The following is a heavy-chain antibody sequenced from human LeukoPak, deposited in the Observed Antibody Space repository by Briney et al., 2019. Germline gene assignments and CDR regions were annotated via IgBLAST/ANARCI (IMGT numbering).Heavy chain of an antibody. Sequence: PGGSLRLSCAASGFTFDDYAMHWVRQAPGKGLEWVSGISWNSGSIGYADSVKGRFTISRDNAKNSLYLQMNSLRAEDTALYYCAKGYDSSGYQGDAFDIGGQGTMVTVSS. CDR2: ISWNSGSI. D-gene: IGHD3-22*01. V-gene: IGHV3-9*01. CDR3: AKGYDSSGYQGDAFDI. CDR1: GFTFDDYA. J-gene: IGHJ3*02.